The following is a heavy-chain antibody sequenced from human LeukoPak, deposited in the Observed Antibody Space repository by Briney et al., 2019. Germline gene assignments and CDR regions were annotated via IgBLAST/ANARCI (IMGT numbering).Heavy chain of an antibody. V-gene: IGHV4-61*02. CDR2: IYTSGST. CDR1: GGSISSGSYY. J-gene: IGHJ4*02. Sequence: SQTLSLTCTVSGGSISSGSYYWSWIRQPAGKGLEWIGRIYTSGSTDYNPSLKSRVTISVDTSKNQFSLKLSSVTAADTAVYYCARLRGKHNTVTPDYWGQGTLVTVSS. CDR3: ARLRGKHNTVTPDY. D-gene: IGHD4-17*01.